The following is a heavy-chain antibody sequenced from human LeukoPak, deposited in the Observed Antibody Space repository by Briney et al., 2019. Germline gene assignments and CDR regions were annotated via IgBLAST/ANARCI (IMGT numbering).Heavy chain of an antibody. V-gene: IGHV3-21*04. Sequence: KPGGSLRLSCAASGFTFSTYTMNWVRQPPGKGLEWVSSISSSTSYIFYAGSVKGRFTISRDNSKNTLYLQMNSLRVEDTAVYYCARDSVYGDYGGGWGQGTLVTVSS. D-gene: IGHD4-17*01. CDR2: ISSSTSYI. J-gene: IGHJ4*02. CDR3: ARDSVYGDYGGG. CDR1: GFTFSTYT.